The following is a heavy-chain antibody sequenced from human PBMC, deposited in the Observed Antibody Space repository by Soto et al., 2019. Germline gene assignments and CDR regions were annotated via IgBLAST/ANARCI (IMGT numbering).Heavy chain of an antibody. CDR1: GGTFSSYT. CDR3: ARDIGDTAPYYFDY. CDR2: IIPILGIA. J-gene: IGHJ4*02. D-gene: IGHD5-18*01. V-gene: IGHV1-69*08. Sequence: QVQLVQSGAEVKKPGSSVKVSCKASGGTFSSYTISWVRQAPGQGLEWMGRIIPILGIANYAQKFQGRVTITADKATSKAYMELSSLRSEDTAVYYGARDIGDTAPYYFDYWGQGTLVTVSS.